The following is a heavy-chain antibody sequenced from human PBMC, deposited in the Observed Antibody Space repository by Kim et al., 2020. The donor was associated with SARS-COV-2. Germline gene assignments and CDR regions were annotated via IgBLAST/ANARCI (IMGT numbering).Heavy chain of an antibody. V-gene: IGHV3-48*01. CDR2: ISSSGSTI. CDR3: ATVPTYNWNCLYDGMDV. Sequence: GGSLRLSCAASGFTFSSYGMNWVRQAPGKGLEWVSYISSSGSTIYYADSVKGRFTISRDNAKNSLYLQMNSLRAEDTAVYYCATVPTYNWNCLYDGMDVWGPGTTVPVSS. D-gene: IGHD1-7*01. CDR1: GFTFSSYG. J-gene: IGHJ6*02.